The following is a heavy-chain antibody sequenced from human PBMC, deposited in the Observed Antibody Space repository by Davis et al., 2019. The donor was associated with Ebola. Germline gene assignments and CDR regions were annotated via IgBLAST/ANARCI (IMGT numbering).Heavy chain of an antibody. CDR1: GGTFSSYA. Sequence: SVKVSCKASGGTFSSYAISWVRQAPGQGLEWMGGIIPIFGTANYAQKFQGRVTITADESTSTAYMELSSLRSEDTAVYYCASGGSASTVPFYYYYGMDVWGQGTTVTVSS. J-gene: IGHJ6*02. D-gene: IGHD3-10*01. CDR3: ASGGSASTVPFYYYYGMDV. V-gene: IGHV1-69*13. CDR2: IIPIFGTA.